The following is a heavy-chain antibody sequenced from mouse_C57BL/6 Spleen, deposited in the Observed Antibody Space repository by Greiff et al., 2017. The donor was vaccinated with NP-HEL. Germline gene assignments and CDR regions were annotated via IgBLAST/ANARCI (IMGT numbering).Heavy chain of an antibody. CDR1: GYTFTDYY. CDR3: ARPGIYYYVSSYDYYAMDY. D-gene: IGHD1-1*01. V-gene: IGHV1-26*01. CDR2: INPNNGGT. Sequence: EVQLQQSGPELVKPGASVKISCKASGYTFTDYYMNWVKQSHGKSLEWIGDINPNNGGTSYNQKFKGKATLTVDKSSSTAYMELRSLTSEDSAVYYCARPGIYYYVSSYDYYAMDYWGQGTSVTVSS. J-gene: IGHJ4*01.